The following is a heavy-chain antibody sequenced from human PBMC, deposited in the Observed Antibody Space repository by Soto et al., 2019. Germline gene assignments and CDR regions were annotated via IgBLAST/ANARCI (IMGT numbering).Heavy chain of an antibody. Sequence: QVQLVQSGAEVKKPGASVKVSCKASGYTFTSYVISWVRQAPGQGLEWMGWISAYNGNTNYAQKLKGRVTMTTDTSTSTAYMELRSLRSDDTAVYYCARDPGYCSGGSCYPGINWFDPWGQGTLVTVSS. J-gene: IGHJ5*02. D-gene: IGHD2-15*01. CDR2: ISAYNGNT. V-gene: IGHV1-18*01. CDR3: ARDPGYCSGGSCYPGINWFDP. CDR1: GYTFTSYV.